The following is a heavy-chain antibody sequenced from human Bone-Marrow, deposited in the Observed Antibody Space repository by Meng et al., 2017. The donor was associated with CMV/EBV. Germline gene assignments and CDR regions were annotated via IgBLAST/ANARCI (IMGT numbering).Heavy chain of an antibody. Sequence: GESLKISCAASGFTFSDYYMSWIRQAPGKGLEWVSYISSSSSTIYYADSVKGRFTISRDNAKNSLYLQMNSLRAEDTAVYYCARTSSWGTIFGEAPHFDYWGQGALVTVSS. CDR1: GFTFSDYY. J-gene: IGHJ4*02. CDR3: ARTSSWGTIFGEAPHFDY. CDR2: ISSSSSTI. D-gene: IGHD3-3*01. V-gene: IGHV3-11*04.